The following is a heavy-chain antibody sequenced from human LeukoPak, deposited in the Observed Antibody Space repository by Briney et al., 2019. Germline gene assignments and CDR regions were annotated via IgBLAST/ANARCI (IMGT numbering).Heavy chain of an antibody. CDR1: GFTLSTYA. Sequence: PGGSLRLSCTASGFTLSTYAMNWVRQAPGKGLEWVSSISHSGDTSDYAEPVKGRFTISRDNSKNTLYLQMNSLSAEDTAMYYCARGIAVAGFYYYYGMDVWGQGTTVTVSS. CDR3: ARGIAVAGFYYYYGMDV. CDR2: ISHSGDTS. V-gene: IGHV3-23*01. J-gene: IGHJ6*02. D-gene: IGHD6-19*01.